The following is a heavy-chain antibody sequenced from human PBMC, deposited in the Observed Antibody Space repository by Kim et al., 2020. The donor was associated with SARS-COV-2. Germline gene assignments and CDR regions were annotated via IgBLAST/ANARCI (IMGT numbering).Heavy chain of an antibody. CDR2: IRSKVNSYVT. CDR1: GFTFSGSA. Sequence: GGSLRLSCAASGFTFSGSAMHWVRQASGKGLEWIGRIRSKVNSYVTAYAASVEGRFTISRDDSKNTAYLQMNSLKTEDTAVYYCTRFMPASGGIQERRYFDSWGQGTLVTVSS. V-gene: IGHV3-73*01. CDR3: TRFMPASGGIQERRYFDS. J-gene: IGHJ4*02. D-gene: IGHD6-13*01.